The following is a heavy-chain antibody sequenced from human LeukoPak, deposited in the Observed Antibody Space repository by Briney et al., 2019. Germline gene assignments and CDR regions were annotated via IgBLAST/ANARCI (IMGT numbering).Heavy chain of an antibody. D-gene: IGHD1-26*01. V-gene: IGHV3-30-3*01. J-gene: IGHJ6*02. CDR3: ARDHAYSGSYRPYGMDV. CDR1: GFIFNTYW. Sequence: PGGSLRLSCEASGFIFNTYWIHWVRQAPGKGLEWVAVISYDGSNKYYADSVKGRFTISRDNSKNTLYLQMNSLRAEDTAVYYCARDHAYSGSYRPYGMDVWGQGTTVTVSS. CDR2: ISYDGSNK.